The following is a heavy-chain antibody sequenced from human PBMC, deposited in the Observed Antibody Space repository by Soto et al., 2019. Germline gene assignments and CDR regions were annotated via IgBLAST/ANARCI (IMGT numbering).Heavy chain of an antibody. D-gene: IGHD6-13*01. CDR3: ARLAAGGPFEP. V-gene: IGHV4-59*01. CDR1: GCSISSYY. CDR2: IYYSGST. Sequence: SETLSLTCTVSGCSISSYYWSLIRQPPWKGLEWIGYIYYSGSTNYNPSLKSRVTISVDTSKNQFSLKLSSVTAADTAVYYCARLAAGGPFEPWGQGTLLTLSS. J-gene: IGHJ5*02.